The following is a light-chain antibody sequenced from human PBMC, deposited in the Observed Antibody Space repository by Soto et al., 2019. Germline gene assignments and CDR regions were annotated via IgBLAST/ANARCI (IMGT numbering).Light chain of an antibody. CDR2: AAS. J-gene: IGKJ1*01. Sequence: DIQMTQSPSSLSASVGDRVTITCRASQDIRNHLGWYQQKPGKVPKRLIYAASSLHTGVPSRFSGSGSGTEFTLTIISLQPEDFATYYCLQHDTYPWTFGQGTKVEIK. CDR1: QDIRNH. V-gene: IGKV1-17*01. CDR3: LQHDTYPWT.